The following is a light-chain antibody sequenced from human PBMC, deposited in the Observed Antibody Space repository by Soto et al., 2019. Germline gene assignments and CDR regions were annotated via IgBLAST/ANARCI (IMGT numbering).Light chain of an antibody. CDR1: QSVSNS. J-gene: IGKJ1*01. CDR3: QQHSSSPPT. V-gene: IGKV3-20*01. CDR2: DSS. Sequence: ENVLTQSPGTLSLSPGERATLSCRTSQSVSNSLAWYQQKPGQAPRLLITDSSKRATGIPDRFSGSGSGTDFTLTISRLEPEDFAVYYCQQHSSSPPTFCQGSKVEIK.